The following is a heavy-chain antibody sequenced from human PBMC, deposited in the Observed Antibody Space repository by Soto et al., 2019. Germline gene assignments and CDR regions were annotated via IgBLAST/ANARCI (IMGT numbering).Heavy chain of an antibody. V-gene: IGHV3-30*18. Sequence: QVQLVESGGGVVHPGRSLRLSCTASEFSFSDFGMHWVRQAPGKGLEWLALISSDGSNKFYADSVRGRFTVSRDRSENTLHLHMNAVRIDDTAMYYCAKDFSRGPMGMSLDSWGQGTLVIVSS. CDR1: EFSFSDFG. D-gene: IGHD1-26*01. CDR2: ISSDGSNK. CDR3: AKDFSRGPMGMSLDS. J-gene: IGHJ4*02.